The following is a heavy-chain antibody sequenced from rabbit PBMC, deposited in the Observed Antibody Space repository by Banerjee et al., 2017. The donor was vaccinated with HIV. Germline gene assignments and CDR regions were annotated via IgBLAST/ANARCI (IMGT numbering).Heavy chain of an antibody. J-gene: IGHJ4*01. D-gene: IGHD4-1*01. CDR2: IYGGGSGST. Sequence: QSLEESGGDLVKPGASLTLTCTASGFDFSSNAMCWVRQAPGKGLEWIACIYGGGSGSTYYANWAKGRFTISKTSSTTVTLQMTSLTAADTATYFCVKDYSGWGADLWGPGTLVTVS. CDR1: GFDFSSNA. V-gene: IGHV1S40*01. CDR3: VKDYSGWGADL.